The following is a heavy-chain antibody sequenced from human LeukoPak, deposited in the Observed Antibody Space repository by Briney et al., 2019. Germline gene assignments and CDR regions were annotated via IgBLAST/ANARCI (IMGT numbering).Heavy chain of an antibody. D-gene: IGHD3-10*01. CDR3: ARDHGSGSYPYYYYYGMDV. CDR1: GYTFTSYA. V-gene: IGHV1-3*01. Sequence: ASVKVSCKASGYTFTSYAMHWVRQAPGQRLEWMGWINAGNGNTKYSQKFQGRVTITRDTSASTAYMELSSLRSEDTAVYYCARDHGSGSYPYYYYYGMDVWGQGTTVTVSS. CDR2: INAGNGNT. J-gene: IGHJ6*02.